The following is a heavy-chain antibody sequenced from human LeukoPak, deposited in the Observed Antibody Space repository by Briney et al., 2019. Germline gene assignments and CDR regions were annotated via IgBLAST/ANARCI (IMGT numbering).Heavy chain of an antibody. CDR3: ARDYDWAFDY. CDR1: GFTFNSEP. CDR2: IRSDRKTI. J-gene: IGHJ4*02. Sequence: SGGSLRLSCVMSGFTFNSEPMNWVRQAPGKGLDWIAHIRSDRKTIVYADSVKGRFTISRDNAKNSLSLQMNSLRAEDTAVYFCARDYDWAFDYWGQGIPVTVAS. D-gene: IGHD3-16*01. V-gene: IGHV3-48*01.